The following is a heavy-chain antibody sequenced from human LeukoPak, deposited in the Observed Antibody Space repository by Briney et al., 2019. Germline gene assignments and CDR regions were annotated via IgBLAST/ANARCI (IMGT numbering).Heavy chain of an antibody. Sequence: GESLKISCKGSGYSFTSYWIGWVGQMPGKCLDWMGNLYPGYSDTSNSASFQGQVTISADKSISTAYLQWSSLKASDTAMYYCARHRSIAARPPYYYYYYGMDVWGQGTTVTVSS. CDR3: ARHRSIAARPPYYYYYYGMDV. J-gene: IGHJ6*02. CDR2: LYPGYSDT. D-gene: IGHD6-6*01. V-gene: IGHV5-51*01. CDR1: GYSFTSYW.